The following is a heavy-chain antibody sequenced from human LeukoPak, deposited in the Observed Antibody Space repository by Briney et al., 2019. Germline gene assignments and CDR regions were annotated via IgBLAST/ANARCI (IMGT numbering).Heavy chain of an antibody. V-gene: IGHV3-66*01. D-gene: IGHD2-2*01. CDR2: IDSSGST. CDR3: SRDRHCIGSTCYGL. J-gene: IGHJ4*02. CDR1: GLILGNKY. Sequence: GGCPRPSCAPSGLILGNKYMRWGRQPPEEGREWVSLIDSSGSTYYTDSVKGRFIISRDNSKNTLNLQMNSLRAEDTAVYYCSRDRHCIGSTCYGLWGQGTRVTVSS.